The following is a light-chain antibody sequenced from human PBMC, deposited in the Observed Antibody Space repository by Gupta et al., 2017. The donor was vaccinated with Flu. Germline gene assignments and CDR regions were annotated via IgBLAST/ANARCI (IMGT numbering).Light chain of an antibody. CDR2: EVS. CDR3: SSDTSSSTYV. CDR1: SSDVGGYNY. Sequence: QSALAQPASVSGSPGQSIAISCTGTSSDVGGYNYVSWYQHHPGKAPKLMIYEVSNRPAGVSNRFSGSKSGNTASLTISGLQAEDEADYYCSSDTSSSTYVFGTGTKVTVL. J-gene: IGLJ1*01. V-gene: IGLV2-14*01.